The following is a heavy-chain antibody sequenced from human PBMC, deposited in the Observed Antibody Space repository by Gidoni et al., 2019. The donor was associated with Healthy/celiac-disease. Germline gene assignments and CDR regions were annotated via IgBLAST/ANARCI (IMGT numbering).Heavy chain of an antibody. CDR1: GFSLRTSGMC. Sequence: QVTLRESGPALVKPTQTLTLTCTFSGFSLRTSGMCVSWIRQPPGKALEWLALIDWDDDKYYSTSLKTRLTISKDTSKNQVVLTMTNMDPVDTATYYCARVFFLDYGDYRGTWFDPWGQGTLVTVSS. CDR2: IDWDDDK. J-gene: IGHJ5*02. D-gene: IGHD4-17*01. CDR3: ARVFFLDYGDYRGTWFDP. V-gene: IGHV2-70*01.